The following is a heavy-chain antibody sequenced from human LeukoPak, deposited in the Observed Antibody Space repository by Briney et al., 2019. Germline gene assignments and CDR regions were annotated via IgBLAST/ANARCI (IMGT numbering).Heavy chain of an antibody. CDR2: IYYSGST. J-gene: IGHJ5*02. D-gene: IGHD3-22*01. Sequence: SETLSLTCTVSGDSISGDFYYWDCIRQPPGKGLDWIGSIYYSGSTYYNPSLKSRATLSIDTSKNQFSLKLSSVTAADTAVYYCARPAGSSKWFPTWFDPWGQGTLVTVSS. CDR3: ARPAGSSKWFPTWFDP. CDR1: GDSISGDFYY. V-gene: IGHV4-39*01.